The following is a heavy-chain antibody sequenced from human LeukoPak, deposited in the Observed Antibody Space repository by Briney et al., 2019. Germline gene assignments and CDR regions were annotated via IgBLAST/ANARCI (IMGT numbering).Heavy chain of an antibody. CDR1: GFTFDDYG. CDR3: AKNELLWFGELLIDY. V-gene: IGHV3-23*01. Sequence: GGSLRLSFAASGFTFDDYGMSWVRQAPGKGLEWVSAISGSGGSTYYADSVKGRFTISRDNSKNTLYLQMNSLRAEDTAVYYCAKNELLWFGELLIDYWGQGTLVTVSS. J-gene: IGHJ4*02. CDR2: ISGSGGST. D-gene: IGHD3-10*01.